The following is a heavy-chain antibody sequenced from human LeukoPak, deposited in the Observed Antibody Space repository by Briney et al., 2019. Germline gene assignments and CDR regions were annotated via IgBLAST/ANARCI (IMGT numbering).Heavy chain of an antibody. CDR3: ARDSSGWYSAEYFQH. J-gene: IGHJ1*01. CDR2: IQFDGSNK. CDR1: GFTFSTCG. D-gene: IGHD6-19*01. V-gene: IGHV3-30*02. Sequence: GGSPRLSCAASGFTFSTCGMHWVRQAPGKGLEWVALIQFDGSNKYYADSVKGRFTISGDNAKNSLYLQMNSLRAEDTAVYYCARDSSGWYSAEYFQHWGQGTLVTVSS.